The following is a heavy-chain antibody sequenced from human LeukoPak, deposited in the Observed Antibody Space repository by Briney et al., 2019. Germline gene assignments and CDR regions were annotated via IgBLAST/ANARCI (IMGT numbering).Heavy chain of an antibody. D-gene: IGHD2-15*01. V-gene: IGHV3-23*01. J-gene: IGHJ6*02. Sequence: GGSLRLSCAASGSTFSSYAMSWVRQGPGKGLEWVSAISGSGGSTYYADSVKGRFTISGDNSKNTLSLQMNSLRAEDTAVYYCAKDSDCSGSSCYALGTYYYGMDVWGQGTTVTVSS. CDR3: AKDSDCSGSSCYALGTYYYGMDV. CDR1: GSTFSSYA. CDR2: ISGSGGST.